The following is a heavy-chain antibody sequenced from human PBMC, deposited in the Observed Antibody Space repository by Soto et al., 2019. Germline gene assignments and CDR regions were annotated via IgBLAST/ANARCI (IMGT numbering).Heavy chain of an antibody. CDR2: IKQDGSEK. J-gene: IGHJ4*02. D-gene: IGHD3-3*01. Sequence: GGSLRLSCAASGFTFRRNNMNWVRQAPGKGLEWVASIKQDGSEKYYVDSVKGRFTISRDNAKNSLYLQMNSLRAEDTAVYYCARLSVAYYDFWSGYYPLYYFDYWGQGTLVTVSS. CDR1: GFTFRRNN. V-gene: IGHV3-7*01. CDR3: ARLSVAYYDFWSGYYPLYYFDY.